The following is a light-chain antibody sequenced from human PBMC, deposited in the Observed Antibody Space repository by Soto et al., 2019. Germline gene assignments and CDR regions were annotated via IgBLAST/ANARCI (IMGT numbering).Light chain of an antibody. J-gene: IGLJ1*01. V-gene: IGLV2-14*03. CDR3: SAYTGSRTYV. CDR1: SSDVGAYNF. CDR2: SVY. Sequence: QSALTQPASVSGSPGQSITISCTGTSSDVGAYNFVSWHQQHPGKAPKLMIYSVYDRPSGISYRFSGSKSRNTASLTISGLQGEDEADYYCSAYTGSRTYVVGTGTKLTVL.